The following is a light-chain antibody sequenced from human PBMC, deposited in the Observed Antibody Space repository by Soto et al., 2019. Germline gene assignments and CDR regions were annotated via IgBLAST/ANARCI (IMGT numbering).Light chain of an antibody. V-gene: IGKV1-17*01. CDR3: LQYNSYLWT. CDR1: QDIRND. CDR2: AAS. Sequence: DIQMTQSPSSLSASVGDRVTISCRASQDIRNDLGWYQQKAGKAPKRLIYAASSLESGVPSRFSGSGSGTKFTLTISSLQPEDFATYYCLQYNSYLWTLGQGTKVDIK. J-gene: IGKJ1*01.